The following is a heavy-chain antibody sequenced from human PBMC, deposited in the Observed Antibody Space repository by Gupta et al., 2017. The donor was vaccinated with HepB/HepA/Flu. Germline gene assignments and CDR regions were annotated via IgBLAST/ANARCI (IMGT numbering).Heavy chain of an antibody. Sequence: QVQLQQWGAGLLKPSETLSLTCAVYGGSFSGYYWSWIRQPPGKGLEWIGEINHSGSTNYNPSLKSRVTISVDTSKNQFSLKLSSVTAADTAVYYCASVNYYDSSGPYDYWGQGTLVTVSS. D-gene: IGHD3-22*01. CDR2: INHSGST. CDR3: ASVNYYDSSGPYDY. J-gene: IGHJ4*02. CDR1: GGSFSGYY. V-gene: IGHV4-34*01.